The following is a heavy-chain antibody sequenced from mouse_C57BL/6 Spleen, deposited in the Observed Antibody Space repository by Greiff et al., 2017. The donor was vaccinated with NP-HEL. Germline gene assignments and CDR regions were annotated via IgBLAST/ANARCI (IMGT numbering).Heavy chain of an antibody. CDR1: GYTFTDYE. Sequence: VQLQQSGAELVRPGASVTLSCKASGYTFTDYEMHWVKQTPVHGLEWIGAIDPETGGTAYNQKFKVKAILTADKSSSTAYMELRSLTSEDSAVYYCTRPLPNYWGQGTTLTVSS. J-gene: IGHJ2*01. CDR3: TRPLPNY. V-gene: IGHV1-15*01. CDR2: IDPETGGT. D-gene: IGHD6-1*01.